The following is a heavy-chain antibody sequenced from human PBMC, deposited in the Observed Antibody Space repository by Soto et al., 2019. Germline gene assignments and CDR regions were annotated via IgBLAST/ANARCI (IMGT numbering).Heavy chain of an antibody. J-gene: IGHJ4*02. Sequence: PSETLSLTCTVSGASISNNYWSWVRQPPGKGLEWIGYIYYTGITNYNSSLKSRVTISIDTSNKQFSLKLTSVTAADTAVYYCEREVPPHHYFDYWGQGALVTVS. V-gene: IGHV4-59*01. CDR3: EREVPPHHYFDY. CDR1: GASISNNY. CDR2: IYYTGIT.